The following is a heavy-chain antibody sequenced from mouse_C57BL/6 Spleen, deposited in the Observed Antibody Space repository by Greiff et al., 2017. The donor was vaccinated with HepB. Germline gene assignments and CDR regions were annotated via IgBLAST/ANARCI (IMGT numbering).Heavy chain of an antibody. CDR2: IDPSDSET. Sequence: QVQLQQSGAELVRPGSSVKLSCKASGYTFTSYWMHWVKQRPIQGLEWIGNIDPSDSETHYNQKFKDKATLTVDKSSSTAYMQLSSLTSEDSAVYYCAREVPGNYFDYWGQGTTLTVSS. CDR3: AREVPGNYFDY. CDR1: GYTFTSYW. V-gene: IGHV1-52*01. J-gene: IGHJ2*01.